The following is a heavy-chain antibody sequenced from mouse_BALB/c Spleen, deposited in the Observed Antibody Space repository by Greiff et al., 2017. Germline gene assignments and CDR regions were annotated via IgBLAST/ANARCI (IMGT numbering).Heavy chain of an antibody. Sequence: EVQLQQSGAELVKPGASVKLSCTASGFNIKDTYMHWVKQRPEQGLEWIGRIDPANGNTKYDPKFQGKATITADTSSNTAYLQLSSLTSEDTAVYYCARSHGSSYRYFDVWGAGTTVTVSS. V-gene: IGHV14-3*02. CDR2: IDPANGNT. CDR3: ARSHGSSYRYFDV. CDR1: GFNIKDTY. J-gene: IGHJ1*01. D-gene: IGHD1-1*01.